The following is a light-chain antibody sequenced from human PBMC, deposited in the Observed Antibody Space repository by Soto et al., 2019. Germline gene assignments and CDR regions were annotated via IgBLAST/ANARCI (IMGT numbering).Light chain of an antibody. CDR2: RNN. V-gene: IGLV1-47*01. CDR1: SSNIGSNY. Sequence: QSVLTQPPSASGTPGQRVPISCSGSSSNIGSNYVYWYQQLPGTAPKLLIYRNNQRPSGVPDRFSGSKSGTSASLAISGLRSEDEADYYGAAGDDSLSGYVFGTGTKVTVL. CDR3: AAGDDSLSGYV. J-gene: IGLJ1*01.